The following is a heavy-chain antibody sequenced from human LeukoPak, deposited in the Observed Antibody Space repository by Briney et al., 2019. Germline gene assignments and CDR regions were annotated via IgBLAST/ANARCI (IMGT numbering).Heavy chain of an antibody. Sequence: ASVSVSFKSSVYTFTHYGITWVGQAPGQGLAWMGWINTYNGDTKCAQKLQGRVTMTTDTSTSTAFMELRSLRSDDSAVYYCARGIRSPLFDYWGLGTLVTVSP. D-gene: IGHD3-16*01. CDR2: INTYNGDT. CDR3: ARGIRSPLFDY. CDR1: VYTFTHYG. V-gene: IGHV1-18*01. J-gene: IGHJ4*02.